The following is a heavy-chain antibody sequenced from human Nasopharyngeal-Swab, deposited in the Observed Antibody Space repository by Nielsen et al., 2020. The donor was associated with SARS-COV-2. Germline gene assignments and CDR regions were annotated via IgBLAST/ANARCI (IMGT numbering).Heavy chain of an antibody. D-gene: IGHD3-3*01. CDR2: ISAYSGNT. V-gene: IGHV1-18*01. CDR1: GYTFTSYG. J-gene: IGHJ6*02. CDR3: ARDSDDFWSVKNWGYYYYYGMDV. Sequence: ASVKVSCKASGYTFTSYGISWVRQAPGQGLEWMGWISAYSGNTNYAQKLQGRVTMTTDTSTSTAYMELRSLRSDDTAVYYCARDSDDFWSVKNWGYYYYYGMDVWGQGTTVTVSS.